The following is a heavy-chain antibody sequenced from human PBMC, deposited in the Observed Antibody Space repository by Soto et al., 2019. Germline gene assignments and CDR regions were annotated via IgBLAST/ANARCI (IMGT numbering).Heavy chain of an antibody. CDR1: GFTFSSYG. CDR3: ARRGRGYSYAQTPDY. Sequence: QVQLVESGGGVVQPGRSLRLSCAASGFTFSSYGMHWVRQAPGKGLEWVAVIWYDGSNKYYADSVKGRFTISRDNSKNTLYLQMNSLRAEDTAVYYCARRGRGYSYAQTPDYWGQGTLVTVSS. CDR2: IWYDGSNK. V-gene: IGHV3-33*01. J-gene: IGHJ4*02. D-gene: IGHD5-18*01.